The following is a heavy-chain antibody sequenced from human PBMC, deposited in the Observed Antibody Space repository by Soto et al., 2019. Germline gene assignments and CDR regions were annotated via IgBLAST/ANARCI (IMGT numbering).Heavy chain of an antibody. CDR2: IKSEANGGTT. D-gene: IGHD3-22*01. V-gene: IGHV3-15*07. Sequence: EVQLVESGGGLVKPGGSLRLSCAASGFSFSNAWMKWVRQAPGKGLEWVGRIKSEANGGTTDHAAAVKGRFIISRDDSKNMLFLQMDSLITADSAVYYCAYYRDSSARYVDFWGQGTLVTVSS. J-gene: IGHJ4*02. CDR1: GFSFSNAW. CDR3: AYYRDSSARYVDF.